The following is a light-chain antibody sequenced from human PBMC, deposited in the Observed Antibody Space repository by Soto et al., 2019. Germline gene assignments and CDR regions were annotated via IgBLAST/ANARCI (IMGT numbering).Light chain of an antibody. CDR2: AAS. CDR1: QNINSY. Sequence: IQMTQSPSSLSASVGDSVTITCRASQNINSYLNWYQQKLGKAPKLLIYAASSLQRGVPSRFRGSGSGTEFTLTISSLQAEDFATYYCQQSNSMPGTFGPGTKVDIK. CDR3: QQSNSMPGT. J-gene: IGKJ3*01. V-gene: IGKV1-39*01.